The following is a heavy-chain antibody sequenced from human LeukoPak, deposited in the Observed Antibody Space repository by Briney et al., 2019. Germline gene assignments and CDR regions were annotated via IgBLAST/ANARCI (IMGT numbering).Heavy chain of an antibody. Sequence: SVKVSCKASGYTFTGYYMHWVRQAPGQGLEWMGWINPNSGGTNYAQKFQGRVTMTRDTSISTAYMELSRLRSDDTAVYYCARDGMGAVAGSIDYWGQGTLVTVSS. J-gene: IGHJ4*02. CDR2: INPNSGGT. D-gene: IGHD6-19*01. CDR3: ARDGMGAVAGSIDY. CDR1: GYTFTGYY. V-gene: IGHV1-2*02.